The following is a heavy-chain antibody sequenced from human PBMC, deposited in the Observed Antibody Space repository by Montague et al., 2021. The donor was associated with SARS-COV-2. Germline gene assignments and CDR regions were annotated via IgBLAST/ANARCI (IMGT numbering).Heavy chain of an antibody. CDR3: ARGISLFDP. V-gene: IGHV3-11*05. Sequence: SLRLSCAASGFIFSDYNMTWIRQTPGKGLKWISYINGASSRTNYADSVKGRFTISRDNAKNSLFLQMNSLRVEDTAVYYCARGISLFDPWGQGTLVTVSS. CDR1: GFIFSDYN. J-gene: IGHJ5*02. CDR2: INGASSRT.